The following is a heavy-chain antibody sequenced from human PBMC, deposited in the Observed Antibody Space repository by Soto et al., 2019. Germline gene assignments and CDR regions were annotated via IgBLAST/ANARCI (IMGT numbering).Heavy chain of an antibody. J-gene: IGHJ4*02. CDR3: ARDPGMDSSGWFYFDY. Sequence: QVQLVESGGGLVKPGGSLRLSCAASGFTFSDYHLSWIRQAPGKGLEWVSYVSASGATTYYADSVKGRFTVSRDNAKNSLSLQMNSLRAEDTAVYYCARDPGMDSSGWFYFDYWGQGNLVTVSS. V-gene: IGHV3-11*01. D-gene: IGHD6-19*01. CDR2: VSASGATT. CDR1: GFTFSDYH.